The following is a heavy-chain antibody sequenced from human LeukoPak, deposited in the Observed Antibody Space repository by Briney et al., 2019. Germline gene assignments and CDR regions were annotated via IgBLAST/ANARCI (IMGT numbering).Heavy chain of an antibody. CDR1: GYTFTGYY. D-gene: IGHD6-13*01. V-gene: IGHV1-2*02. CDR2: INPNSGGT. Sequence: ASVKVSCKASGYTFTGYYMHWVRQAPGQGLEWMGWINPNSGGTNYAQKFQGRVTMTRDTSISTAYMELSRPRSDDTAVYYCARSSIIAAAGPYYFDYWGQGTLVTVSS. CDR3: ARSSIIAAAGPYYFDY. J-gene: IGHJ4*02.